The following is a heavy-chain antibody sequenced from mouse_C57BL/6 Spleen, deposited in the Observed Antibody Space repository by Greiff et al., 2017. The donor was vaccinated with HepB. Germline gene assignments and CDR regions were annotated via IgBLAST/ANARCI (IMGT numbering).Heavy chain of an antibody. CDR3: ARRSYFDY. J-gene: IGHJ2*01. CDR1: GFTFSDYG. Sequence: DVMLVESGGGLVKPGGSLKLSCAASGFTFSDYGMHWVRQAPEKGLEWVAYISSGSSTIYYADTVKGRFTISRDNAKNTRFLQMTSLRSEDTAMYYCARRSYFDYWGQGTTLTVSS. V-gene: IGHV5-17*01. CDR2: ISSGSSTI.